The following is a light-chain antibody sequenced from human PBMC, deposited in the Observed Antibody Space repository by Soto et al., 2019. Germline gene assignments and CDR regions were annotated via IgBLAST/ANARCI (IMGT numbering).Light chain of an antibody. CDR1: RTVHSN. CDR3: KHSTNWPRK. V-gene: IGKV3-15*01. CDR2: GSS. Sequence: EIVMTQSPATVSVSPGERATLSCRASRTVHSNVAWYQHKPGQAPRLLIYGSSFRVTGVPARFSGSGFGTDFTLTISSLQSEDVVVYYSKHSTNWPRKFGQGTKVDI. J-gene: IGKJ1*01.